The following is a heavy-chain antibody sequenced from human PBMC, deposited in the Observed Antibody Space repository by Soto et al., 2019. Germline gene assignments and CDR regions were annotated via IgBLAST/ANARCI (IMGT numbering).Heavy chain of an antibody. CDR1: GGTFSSYA. CDR2: IIPIFGTA. CDR3: ARSPQKMYSSSWYGSREALPY. Sequence: SVKVSCKASGGTFSSYAISWVRQAPGQGLEWMGGIIPIFGTANYAQKLQGRVTITADESTSTAYMELSSLRSEDTAVYYCARSPQKMYSSSWYGSREALPYWGQGTLVTVSS. V-gene: IGHV1-69*13. D-gene: IGHD6-13*01. J-gene: IGHJ4*02.